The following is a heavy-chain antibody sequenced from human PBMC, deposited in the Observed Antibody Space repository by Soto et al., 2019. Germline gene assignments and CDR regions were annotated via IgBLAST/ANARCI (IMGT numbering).Heavy chain of an antibody. CDR1: GGSISSYY. J-gene: IGHJ2*01. CDR2: IYYRGST. CDR3: ARFNWYFDL. Sequence: QVQLQESGPGLVKPSETLSLTCTVSGGSISSYYWSWIRQPPGKGLEWIGYIYYRGSTNYNPSLKSRVTISVDTSKNQFSLKLSSMTAADTAMYYCARFNWYFDLWGRGTLVTVSS. V-gene: IGHV4-59*01.